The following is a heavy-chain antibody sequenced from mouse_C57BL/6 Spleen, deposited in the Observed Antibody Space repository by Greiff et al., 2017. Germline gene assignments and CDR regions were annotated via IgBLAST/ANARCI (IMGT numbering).Heavy chain of an antibody. V-gene: IGHV1-80*01. CDR2: IYPGDGDT. J-gene: IGHJ4*01. CDR1: GYAFSSYW. Sequence: VQLQQSGAELVKPGASVKISCKASGYAFSSYWLNWVKQRPGKGLEWIGQIYPGDGDTNYNGKFKGTATLTADKSSSTAYMQLSSRTSEDSAVYYCARGGLPGAMDYWGQGTSVTVSS. D-gene: IGHD2-10*01. CDR3: ARGGLPGAMDY.